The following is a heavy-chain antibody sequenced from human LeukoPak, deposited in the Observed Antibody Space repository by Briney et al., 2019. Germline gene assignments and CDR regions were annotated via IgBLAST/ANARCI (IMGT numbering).Heavy chain of an antibody. D-gene: IGHD3-22*01. CDR3: ARSPDYYDSSGYSHYFDY. CDR2: IYYSGST. V-gene: IGHV4-59*01. J-gene: IGHJ4*02. CDR1: GGSISSYY. Sequence: SETLSLTCTVSGGSISSYYWSWIRQPPGKGLEWIGYIYYSGSTNYNPSLKSRVTISVDTSKNQFSLKLSSVTAADTAVYYCARSPDYYDSSGYSHYFDYWGQGTLVTVSS.